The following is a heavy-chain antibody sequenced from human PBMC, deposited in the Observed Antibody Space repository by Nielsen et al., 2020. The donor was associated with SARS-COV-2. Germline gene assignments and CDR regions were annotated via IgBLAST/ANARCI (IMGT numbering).Heavy chain of an antibody. Sequence: GESLKISCAASGFTFSSYWMYWVRQAPGKGLVWVSRINSDGSSTSYADSVKGRFTISRDNAKNTLYLQMNSLRAEDTAVYYCAREDTAWVDYWGQGTLVTVSS. CDR2: INSDGSST. D-gene: IGHD5-18*01. J-gene: IGHJ4*02. CDR3: AREDTAWVDY. CDR1: GFTFSSYW. V-gene: IGHV3-74*01.